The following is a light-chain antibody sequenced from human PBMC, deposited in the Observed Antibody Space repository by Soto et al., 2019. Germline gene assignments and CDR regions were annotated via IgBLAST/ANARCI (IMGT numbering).Light chain of an antibody. J-gene: IGLJ1*01. CDR1: SSDVGRYHL. CDR3: SSYAGSSTDV. CDR2: EVT. Sequence: QSALTQPASVSGSPGQSITVSCTGTSSDVGRYHLVAWYQLHPGKAPKLMIYEVTKRPSAISARFSGSKSGNTASLTISGLQAEDEADYYCSSYAGSSTDVFGTGTKLTVL. V-gene: IGLV2-23*02.